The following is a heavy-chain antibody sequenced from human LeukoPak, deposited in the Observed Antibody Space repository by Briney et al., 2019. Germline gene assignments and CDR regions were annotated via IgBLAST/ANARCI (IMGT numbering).Heavy chain of an antibody. J-gene: IGHJ4*02. CDR1: GGSINNYY. CDR3: ARGRGSSGWFDY. D-gene: IGHD6-19*01. Sequence: SETLSLTCTVSGGSINNYYWSWIRQPPGKGLEWVGYIYYTGSTNYNPSLKSRVTISVDTSKNQFSLKLSSVTTADTAVYYCARGRGSSGWFDYWGQGTLVTVSS. V-gene: IGHV4-59*01. CDR2: IYYTGST.